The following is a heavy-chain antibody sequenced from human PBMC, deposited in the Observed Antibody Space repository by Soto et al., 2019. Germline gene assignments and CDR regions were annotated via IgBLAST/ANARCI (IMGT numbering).Heavy chain of an antibody. D-gene: IGHD6-6*01. Sequence: PGGSLRLSCAASGFTFSSYSMNWVRQAPGKGLEWVSSISSSGSYIYYADSVKGRFTISRDNAKNSLYLQMNSLRAEDTAVYYCARVAARSYYYGMDVWGQGTTVTVSS. CDR2: ISSSGSYI. J-gene: IGHJ6*02. V-gene: IGHV3-21*01. CDR1: GFTFSSYS. CDR3: ARVAARSYYYGMDV.